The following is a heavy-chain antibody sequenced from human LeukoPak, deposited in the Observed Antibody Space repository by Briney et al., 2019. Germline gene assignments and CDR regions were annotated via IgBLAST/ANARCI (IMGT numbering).Heavy chain of an antibody. V-gene: IGHV4-61*01. J-gene: IGHJ5*02. CDR3: SRGEGSYCYGSAGWFDP. CDR1: GGSISSTSNY. CDR2: IYYSVRT. Sequence: SETLSLSCTVSGGSISSTSNYWSCIRQPPGKGLESLGYIYYSVRTNYNPSLKSRATLSVDTSKTQFSLKSNPVAAADPPANYCSRGEGSYCYGSAGWFDPWGRETLIAVSS. D-gene: IGHD3-10*01.